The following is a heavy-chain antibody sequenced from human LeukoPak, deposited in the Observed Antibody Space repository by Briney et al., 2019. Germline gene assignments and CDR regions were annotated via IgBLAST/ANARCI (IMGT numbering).Heavy chain of an antibody. D-gene: IGHD3-10*01. Sequence: GGSLRLSCEASGFNFSNYWMHWVRQVPEKGLVWVSHINTDGSSATYGDSAKGRFIVSRDNAKNTLFLQMSSLRVEDTAVYYCSRGTAETAGIDFWGQGTWSLSPQ. J-gene: IGHJ4*02. CDR2: INTDGSSA. V-gene: IGHV3-74*03. CDR1: GFNFSNYW. CDR3: SRGTAETAGIDF.